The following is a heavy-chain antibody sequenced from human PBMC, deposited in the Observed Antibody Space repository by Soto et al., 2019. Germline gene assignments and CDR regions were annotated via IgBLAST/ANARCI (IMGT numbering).Heavy chain of an antibody. Sequence: SETLSLTCSVSGASVSSGNHYWSWFRQAPGKGLEWIGYMYYSGSASYNPSLKSRAIMSVDTSKNEFSLKVNSVSVADTAVYYCARARGYSYGPLDYWGQGTLVTV. J-gene: IGHJ4*02. CDR2: MYYSGSA. CDR1: GASVSSGNHY. CDR3: ARARGYSYGPLDY. V-gene: IGHV4-61*01. D-gene: IGHD5-18*01.